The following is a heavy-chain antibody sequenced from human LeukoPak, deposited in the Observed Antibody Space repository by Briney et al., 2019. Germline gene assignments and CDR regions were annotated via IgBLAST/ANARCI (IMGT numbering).Heavy chain of an antibody. CDR2: IYPGDSDA. CDR1: GYRFTSYW. J-gene: IGHJ4*01. D-gene: IGHD6-19*01. Sequence: PGGSLEISRQGSGYRFTSYWIGWVRQVPGKGLEWMGIIYPGDSDARYSPSFQGQVTISADKSISTAHRQWSSLKASDTAMYYCARLQGWYTGFDYWGQGTLVTVSS. V-gene: IGHV5-51*01. CDR3: ARLQGWYTGFDY.